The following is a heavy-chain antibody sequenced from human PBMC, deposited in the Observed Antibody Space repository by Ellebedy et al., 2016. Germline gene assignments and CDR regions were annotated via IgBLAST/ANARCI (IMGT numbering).Heavy chain of an antibody. Sequence: HTGGSLRLSCVASGFTFSNYWMHWVRQAPGEGLVWVSRIESDGRNPTYAASVRGRFTISRDNAKNTLYLHVNSLRVEDTAIYYCARAARGPYQFDYWGQGTLVAVSS. D-gene: IGHD2-2*01. CDR2: IESDGRNP. CDR3: ARAARGPYQFDY. CDR1: GFTFSNYW. J-gene: IGHJ4*02. V-gene: IGHV3-74*01.